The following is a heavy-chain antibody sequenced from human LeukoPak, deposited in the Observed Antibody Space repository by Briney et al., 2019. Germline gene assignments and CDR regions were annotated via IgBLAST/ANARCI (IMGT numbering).Heavy chain of an antibody. CDR1: DYGFTNNG. CDR2: ISTSSGNT. V-gene: IGHV1-18*01. Sequence: ASVTVSCTAYDYGFTNNGVTWVRQAPGQGLEWMGWISTSSGNTNYAQEFQSRVTMTTDTSTSTAYLELRSLRSDDTAVYYCARDKVHAFDIWGQGTMVTVSS. J-gene: IGHJ3*02. CDR3: ARDKVHAFDI.